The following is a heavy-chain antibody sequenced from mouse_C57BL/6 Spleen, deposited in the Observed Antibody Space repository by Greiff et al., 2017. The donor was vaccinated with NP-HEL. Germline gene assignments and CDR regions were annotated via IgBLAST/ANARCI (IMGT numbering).Heavy chain of an antibody. D-gene: IGHD1-1*01. J-gene: IGHJ1*03. CDR1: GYSFTGYY. Sequence: VQLKQSGPELVKPGASVKISCKASGYSFTGYYMNWVKQSPEKSLEWIGEINPSTGGTTYNQKFKAKATLTVDKSSSTAYMQRKGLTSEDSAVYYCARRNYCGSSYWYFDVWGTGTTVTVSS. V-gene: IGHV1-42*01. CDR2: INPSTGGT. CDR3: ARRNYCGSSYWYFDV.